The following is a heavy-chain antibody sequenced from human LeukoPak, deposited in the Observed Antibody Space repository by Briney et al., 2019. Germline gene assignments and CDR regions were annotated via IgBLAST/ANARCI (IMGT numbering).Heavy chain of an antibody. CDR3: ARAPIHPDSSGYASTFDY. D-gene: IGHD3-22*01. CDR2: INSDGSST. V-gene: IGHV3-74*01. Sequence: YPGGSLRLSCAASGFTFSSYWMHWVRQAPGKGLVWVSRINSDGSSTSYADSVKGRFTISRDNAKNTLYLQMNSLRAEDTAVYYCARAPIHPDSSGYASTFDYWGQGTLVTVSS. J-gene: IGHJ4*02. CDR1: GFTFSSYW.